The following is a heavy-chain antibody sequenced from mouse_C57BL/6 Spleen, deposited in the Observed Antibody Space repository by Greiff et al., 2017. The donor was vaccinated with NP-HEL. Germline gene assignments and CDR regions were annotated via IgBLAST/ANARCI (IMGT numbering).Heavy chain of an antibody. CDR3: ARGENGSRYFDV. CDR2: ISYDGSN. D-gene: IGHD1-1*01. Sequence: EVKLQESGPGLVKPSQSLSLTCSVTGYSITSGYYWNWIRQFPGNKLEWMGYISYDGSNNYNPSLKNRISITRDTSKNQFFLKLNSVTTEDTATYYCARGENGSRYFDVWGTGTTVTVSS. V-gene: IGHV3-6*01. CDR1: GYSITSGYY. J-gene: IGHJ1*03.